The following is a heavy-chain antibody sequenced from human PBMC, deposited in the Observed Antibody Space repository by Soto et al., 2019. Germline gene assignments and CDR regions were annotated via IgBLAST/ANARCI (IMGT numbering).Heavy chain of an antibody. CDR3: AKDGGEILVAGYYGMDV. D-gene: IGHD1-26*01. V-gene: IGHV3-30*18. Sequence: GGSLRLSCAASGFTFSSYGMHWVRQAPGKGLEWVAVISYDGSNKYYADSVKGRFTISRDNSKNTLYLQMNSLRAEDTAVYYCAKDGGEILVAGYYGMDVWGQGTTVTVSS. CDR1: GFTFSSYG. CDR2: ISYDGSNK. J-gene: IGHJ6*02.